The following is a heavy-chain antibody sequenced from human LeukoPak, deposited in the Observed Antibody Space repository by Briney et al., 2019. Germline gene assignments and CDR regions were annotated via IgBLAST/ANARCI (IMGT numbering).Heavy chain of an antibody. Sequence: GGSLRLSCAASGFTFSSYSTNWVRQAPGKGLEWVSSISSSSYIYYADSVKGRFTISRDNAKNSLYLQMNSLRAEDTAVYYCAREIAARGFDYWGQGTLVTVSS. CDR3: AREIAARGFDY. CDR1: GFTFSSYS. D-gene: IGHD6-6*01. J-gene: IGHJ4*02. V-gene: IGHV3-21*01. CDR2: ISSSSYI.